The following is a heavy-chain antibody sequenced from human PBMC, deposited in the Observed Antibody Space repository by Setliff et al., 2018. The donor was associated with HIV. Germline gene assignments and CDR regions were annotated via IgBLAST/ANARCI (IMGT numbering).Heavy chain of an antibody. J-gene: IGHJ4*02. CDR2: INPNSGGT. D-gene: IGHD1-26*01. Sequence: ASVKVSCKASQYTFTGYYMHWVRQAPGQGLEWMGRINPNSGGTDYSQRFQGRVTMTRDLSISTAYMELGSLRSDDTAVYFCGRANIVGATGPDYWGQGTLVTVSS. V-gene: IGHV1-2*06. CDR3: GRANIVGATGPDY. CDR1: QYTFTGYY.